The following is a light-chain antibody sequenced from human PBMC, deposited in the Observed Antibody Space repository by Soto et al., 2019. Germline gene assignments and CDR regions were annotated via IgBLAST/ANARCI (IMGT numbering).Light chain of an antibody. V-gene: IGLV2-14*01. J-gene: IGLJ2*01. CDR1: SSDVGGYNY. CDR3: SSYASITTVV. Sequence: QSVLTQPASVSGSPGQSITISCTGTSSDVGGYNYVSWYQQHPGKAPKLMIYEVSNRPSGVSNRFSGSKSGNTASLTISGLQAEDEADYYCSSYASITTVVFGGGTKLTAL. CDR2: EVS.